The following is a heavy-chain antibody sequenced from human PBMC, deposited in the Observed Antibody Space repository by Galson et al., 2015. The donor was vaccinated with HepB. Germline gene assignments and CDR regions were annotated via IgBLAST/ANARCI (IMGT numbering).Heavy chain of an antibody. D-gene: IGHD2-2*01. CDR2: ISSSSSTI. J-gene: IGHJ3*02. Sequence: LRLSCAASGFTFSSYSMNWVRQAPGKGLEWVSYISSSSSTIYYADSVKGRFTTSRDNAKNSLYLQMNSLRAEDTAVYYCAREGGSSTSSDAFDIWGQGTMVTVSS. V-gene: IGHV3-48*01. CDR3: AREGGSSTSSDAFDI. CDR1: GFTFSSYS.